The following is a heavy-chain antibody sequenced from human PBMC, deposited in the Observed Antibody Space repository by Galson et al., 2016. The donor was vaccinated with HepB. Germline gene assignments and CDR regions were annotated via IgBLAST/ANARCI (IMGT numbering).Heavy chain of an antibody. CDR3: ARDLQFGIRDYDTRGLYCFDY. CDR2: TYYRSRWYH. D-gene: IGHD3-22*01. V-gene: IGHV6-1*01. J-gene: IGHJ4*02. CDR1: GDSVASHNAA. Sequence: CAISGDSVASHNAAWHWIRQSPSRGLEWLGRTYYRSRWYHDYAISVKSRITINPDTSKNHFSLQLNSVTPEDTAVYYCARDLQFGIRDYDTRGLYCFDYWGQGTLVTVSS.